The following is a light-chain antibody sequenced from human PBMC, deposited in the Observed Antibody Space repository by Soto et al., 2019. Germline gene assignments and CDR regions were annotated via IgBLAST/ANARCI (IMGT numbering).Light chain of an antibody. Sequence: EIVMTQSPATLSVSPGERATLSCRASQSVSSNLAWYQQKPGQAPRLLIYGASTRATGIPARFSGSGSGTEFTFTFSSLQSEDFAVYYCQQYNNWRHTFGQGTRLEIK. V-gene: IGKV3-15*01. CDR2: GAS. CDR1: QSVSSN. J-gene: IGKJ5*01. CDR3: QQYNNWRHT.